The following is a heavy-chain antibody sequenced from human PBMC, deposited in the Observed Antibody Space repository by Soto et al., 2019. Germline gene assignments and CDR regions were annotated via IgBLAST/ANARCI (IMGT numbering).Heavy chain of an antibody. V-gene: IGHV3-23*01. CDR2: ISGSGGST. CDR1: GFTFSSYA. J-gene: IGHJ5*02. D-gene: IGHD2-2*01. Sequence: EVQLLESGGGLVQPGGSLRLSCAASGFTFSSYAMSWVRQAPGKGLEWVSAISGSGGSTYYADSVKGRFTISRDNSKNTLYLQMNSLGAEDTAVYYCAMTPGYCSSTSCYCWFDPWGQGTLVTVSS. CDR3: AMTPGYCSSTSCYCWFDP.